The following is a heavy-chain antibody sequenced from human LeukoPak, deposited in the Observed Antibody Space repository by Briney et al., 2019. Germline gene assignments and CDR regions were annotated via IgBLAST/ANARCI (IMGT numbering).Heavy chain of an antibody. CDR1: GFTLSASG. Sequence: GGSMRLSCVASGFTLSASGMHWVRQAPGKGLEWVALMWADGMDKDYKDSVKGRFTVSRDNSKNTLFLQMTSLRAEDTAVYYCAKGLNSCTHTNCYENTYYMDVWGKGTSVTVSS. J-gene: IGHJ6*03. V-gene: IGHV3-33*06. CDR3: AKGLNSCTHTNCYENTYYMDV. CDR2: MWADGMDK. D-gene: IGHD2-2*01.